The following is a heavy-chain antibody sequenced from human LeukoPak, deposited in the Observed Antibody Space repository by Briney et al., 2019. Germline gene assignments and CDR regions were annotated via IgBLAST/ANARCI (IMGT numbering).Heavy chain of an antibody. CDR1: GFTFSSYA. Sequence: GGSLRLSCAASGFTFSSYAMTWVRQAPGKGPEWVSGLSPGGDDTYYADSMRGRFTISRDNSQSTLYLHMNSLRVGDTAVYFCGRVNWDCRSFDYWGQGTLVTVSS. D-gene: IGHD1-7*01. J-gene: IGHJ4*02. CDR3: GRVNWDCRSFDY. CDR2: LSPGGDDT. V-gene: IGHV3-23*01.